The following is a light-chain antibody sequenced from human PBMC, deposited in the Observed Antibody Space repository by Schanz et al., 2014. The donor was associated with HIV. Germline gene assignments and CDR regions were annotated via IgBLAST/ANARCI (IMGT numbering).Light chain of an antibody. CDR2: EVD. CDR1: SSNVGGYNY. J-gene: IGLJ1*01. Sequence: QSVLTQPPSASGSRGQSVAISCTGSSSNVGGYNYVSWYQQHPGKAPKLMIYEVDKRPSGVPDRFSGSKSGNTASLAISGLQSEDEGDYYCASWDDSLNGLYVFGPGTKLTVL. CDR3: ASWDDSLNGLYV. V-gene: IGLV2-8*01.